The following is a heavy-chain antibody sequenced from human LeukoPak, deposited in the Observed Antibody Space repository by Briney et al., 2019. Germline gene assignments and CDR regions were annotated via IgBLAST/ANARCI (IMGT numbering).Heavy chain of an antibody. CDR1: ASAFSDYY. J-gene: IGHJ4*02. CDR3: ARGGVEMVTTPYFVD. CDR2: ISGGSTTI. D-gene: IGHD5-24*01. V-gene: IGHV3-11*01. Sequence: PGRSLRLSYAPSASAFSDYYMTRIRQAPGKGLEWLSYISGGSTTISSADSVKGRFTISRDNAKKSVYLQLNSPRADDTAIYFCARGGVEMVTTPYFVDWGQGTLVTVSS.